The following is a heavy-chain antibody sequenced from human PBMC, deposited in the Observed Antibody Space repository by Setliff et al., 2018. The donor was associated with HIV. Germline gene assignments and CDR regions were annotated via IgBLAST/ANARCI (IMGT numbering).Heavy chain of an antibody. CDR3: ATLQSSGWPHGIEY. V-gene: IGHV4-39*01. Sequence: SETLSLTCSVSGDSISNPNYYWGWIRQPPGKGLEWIGSIYFSESPYYTPSLMGRVTISVDASKNQFSLKVNFVTASDTAVYYCATLQSSGWPHGIEYWGQGTLVTVSS. D-gene: IGHD6-19*01. CDR2: IYFSESP. J-gene: IGHJ4*02. CDR1: GDSISNPNYY.